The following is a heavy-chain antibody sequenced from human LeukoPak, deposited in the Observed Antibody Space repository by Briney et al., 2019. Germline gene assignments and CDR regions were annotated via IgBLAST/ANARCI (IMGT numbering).Heavy chain of an antibody. CDR2: ISYDGSNK. CDR1: GFTFSSYA. V-gene: IGHV3-30*01. CDR3: AREGQLWGLRPLDV. J-gene: IGHJ6*04. Sequence: GSLRLSCAASGFTFSSYAMSWVRQAPGKGLEWVAVISYDGSNKYYAESVKGRFTIPRDNSKNTLYMQMNSLRAEDTAVYYCAREGQLWGLRPLDVWGRGTTVTVSS. D-gene: IGHD5-18*01.